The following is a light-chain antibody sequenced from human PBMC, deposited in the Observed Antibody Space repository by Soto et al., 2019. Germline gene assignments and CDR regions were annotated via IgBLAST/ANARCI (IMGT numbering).Light chain of an antibody. V-gene: IGKV1-5*03. CDR3: QQYSGDPWT. CDR2: RAS. CDR1: QSVNTW. Sequence: DVQMTQSPSTLSASVGDRVTITCRASQSVNTWLAWFQQKPGKAPKVLIYRASNLETGVPSRFSGSGSGTEFILTISSLQPDDFATYYCQQYSGDPWTFGQGNKVEIK. J-gene: IGKJ1*01.